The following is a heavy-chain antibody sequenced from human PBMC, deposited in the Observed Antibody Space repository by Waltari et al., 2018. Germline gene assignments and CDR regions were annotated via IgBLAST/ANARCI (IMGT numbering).Heavy chain of an antibody. CDR1: GGSISSSSYY. V-gene: IGHV4-39*01. CDR2: IYYSGST. Sequence: QLQLQESGPGLVKPSETLSLTCTVSGGSISSSSYYWGWIRQPPGKGMAWIGSIYYSGSTYYNPSLKIRVTISVDTSKNQFSLKLSSVTAADTAVYYCARRSYSSSWYYFDYWGQGTLVTVSS. J-gene: IGHJ4*02. CDR3: ARRSYSSSWYYFDY. D-gene: IGHD6-13*01.